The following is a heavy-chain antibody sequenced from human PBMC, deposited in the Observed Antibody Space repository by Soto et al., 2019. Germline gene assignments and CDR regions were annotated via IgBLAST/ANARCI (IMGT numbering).Heavy chain of an antibody. CDR3: ARSGNYRLDL. J-gene: IGHJ4*02. Sequence: GGSLRLSCAASGFTFSSYSMNWVRQAPGKGLEWVSYISSSGISIYYADSVKGRFTISRDNARNSLYLQMNSLRAEDTALYYCARSGNYRLDLWGQGTTVTVSS. D-gene: IGHD1-26*01. V-gene: IGHV3-48*01. CDR1: GFTFSSYS. CDR2: ISSSGISI.